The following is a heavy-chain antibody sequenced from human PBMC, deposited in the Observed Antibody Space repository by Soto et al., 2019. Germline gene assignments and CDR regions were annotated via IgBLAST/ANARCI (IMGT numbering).Heavy chain of an antibody. V-gene: IGHV3-11*01. Sequence: LRLSCAASGFTFSDSYMSWIRQAPGKGLEWISYITFSGNTVYYADSLKGRFTISRDNAKNSLYLQMNRLRAEDTAVYYCARVSWREKYGMDVWGQGTTVTVSS. CDR2: ITFSGNTV. CDR3: ARVSWREKYGMDV. CDR1: GFTFSDSY. J-gene: IGHJ6*02.